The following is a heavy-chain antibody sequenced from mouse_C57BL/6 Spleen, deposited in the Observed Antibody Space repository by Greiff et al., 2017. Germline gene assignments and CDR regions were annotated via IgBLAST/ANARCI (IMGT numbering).Heavy chain of an antibody. CDR3: ARVQRHYYYDGHLDY. V-gene: IGHV1-80*01. CDR2: IYPGDGDT. CDR1: GYAFSSYW. Sequence: VQLQQSGAELVKPGASVKISCKASGYAFSSYWMNWVQQRPGKGLEWIGQIYPGDGDTNYNGKFKGKSTMTGDKSSSTAYLQLSSLTSEDSAVYFCARVQRHYYYDGHLDYWGQGTTLTVSS. J-gene: IGHJ2*01. D-gene: IGHD2-4*01.